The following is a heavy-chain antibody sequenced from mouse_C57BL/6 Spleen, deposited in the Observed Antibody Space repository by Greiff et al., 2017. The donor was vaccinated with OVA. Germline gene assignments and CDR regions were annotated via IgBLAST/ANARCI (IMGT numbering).Heavy chain of an antibody. D-gene: IGHD2-3*01. V-gene: IGHV1-52*01. Sequence: QVQLKQPGAELVRPGSSVKLSCKASGYTFTSYWMHWVKQRPIQGLEWIGNIDPSDSETHYNQKFKDKATLTVDKSSSTAYMQLSSLTSEDSAVYYCARSGDGYYGFAYWGQGTLVTVSA. CDR3: ARSGDGYYGFAY. CDR2: IDPSDSET. CDR1: GYTFTSYW. J-gene: IGHJ3*01.